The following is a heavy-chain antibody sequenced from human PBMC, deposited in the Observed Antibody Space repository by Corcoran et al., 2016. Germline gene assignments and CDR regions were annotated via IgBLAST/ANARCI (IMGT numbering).Heavy chain of an antibody. D-gene: IGHD2-2*01. CDR3: ARVRSLSVVVPAAPSKNYGMDV. V-gene: IGHV4-34*01. CDR2: INHSGST. CDR1: GGSFSGYY. J-gene: IGHJ6*02. Sequence: QVQLQQWGAGLLKPSETLSLTCAVYGGSFSGYYWSWIRQPPGKGLEWIGEINHSGSTNYNPSLKSRVTISVDTSKNQFSLKLSSVTAADTAVYYCARVRSLSVVVPAAPSKNYGMDVWGQGTTVTVSS.